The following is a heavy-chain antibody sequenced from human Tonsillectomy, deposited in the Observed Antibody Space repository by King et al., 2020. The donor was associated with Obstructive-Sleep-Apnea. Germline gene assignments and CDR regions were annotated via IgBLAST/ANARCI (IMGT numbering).Heavy chain of an antibody. Sequence: VQLVESGGGLVQPGGSVRLSCAASGFTFSSYAMNWVRQAPGKGLEWVSDIGRSGSNIFYADSVKGRFTISRDNSKNTLYLQMNSLRAEDTARYYCAKDLGTSGYSPGDGLDVWGQGTAVTVSS. CDR2: IGRSGSNI. D-gene: IGHD3-9*01. CDR1: GFTFSSYA. J-gene: IGHJ6*02. V-gene: IGHV3-23*04. CDR3: AKDLGTSGYSPGDGLDV.